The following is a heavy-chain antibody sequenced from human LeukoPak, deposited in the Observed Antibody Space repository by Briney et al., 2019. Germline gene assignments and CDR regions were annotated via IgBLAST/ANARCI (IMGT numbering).Heavy chain of an antibody. CDR3: ARDVWLAAAGNWFDP. CDR2: IIPIFGTA. J-gene: IGHJ5*02. CDR1: GGTFSSYA. V-gene: IGHV1-69*05. Sequence: SVKVSCKASGGTFSSYAISWVRQAPGQGLEWMGRIIPIFGTANYAQKFQGRVTITTDESTSTAYMELSSLRSEDTAVYYCARDVWLAAAGNWFDPWGQGTLVTVSS. D-gene: IGHD6-13*01.